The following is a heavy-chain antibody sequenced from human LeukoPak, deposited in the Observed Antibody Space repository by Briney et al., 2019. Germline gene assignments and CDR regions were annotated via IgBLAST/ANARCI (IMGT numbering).Heavy chain of an antibody. J-gene: IGHJ4*02. Sequence: QPGGSLRLSCVASGFTFSTYAMSWVRQAPGKGLEWVSGISGSGGSTYYADSVKGRFTISRDNSKNTLYLQMNSLRAEDTAVYYCAKGAYYGSGIFDYWGQGTLVTVSS. CDR1: GFTFSTYA. CDR3: AKGAYYGSGIFDY. V-gene: IGHV3-23*01. D-gene: IGHD3-10*01. CDR2: ISGSGGST.